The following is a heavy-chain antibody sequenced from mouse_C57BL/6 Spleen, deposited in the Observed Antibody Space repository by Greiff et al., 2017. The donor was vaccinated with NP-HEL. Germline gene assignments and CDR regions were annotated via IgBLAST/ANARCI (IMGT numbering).Heavy chain of an antibody. CDR1: GYTFTDYY. V-gene: IGHV1-26*01. CDR3: AREGDYYRSSPWFAY. J-gene: IGHJ3*01. Sequence: EVQLQQSGPELVKPGASVKISCKASGYTFTDYYMNWVKQSHGKSLEWIGDINPNNGGTSYNQKFKGKATLTVDKSSSTAYMELRSLTSEDSAFYYCAREGDYYRSSPWFAYWGQGTLVTVS. D-gene: IGHD1-1*01. CDR2: INPNNGGT.